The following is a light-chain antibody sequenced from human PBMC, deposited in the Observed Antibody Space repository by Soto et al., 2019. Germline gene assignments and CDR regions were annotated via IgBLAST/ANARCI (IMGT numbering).Light chain of an antibody. V-gene: IGLV2-23*01. CDR1: SSDVGSYNL. CDR2: EGS. CDR3: CSYAGSVYV. Sequence: VLTQPASVSGSPGQSITISCTGTSSDVGSYNLVSWYQQHPGKAPKLMIYEGSKRPSGVSNRFSGSKSGNTASLTISGLQAEDEADYYCCSYAGSVYVFGTGTKVTVL. J-gene: IGLJ1*01.